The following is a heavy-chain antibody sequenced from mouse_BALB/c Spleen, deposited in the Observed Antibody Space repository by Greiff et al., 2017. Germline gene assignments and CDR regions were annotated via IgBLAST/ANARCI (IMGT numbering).Heavy chain of an antibody. Sequence: VQLKESGAELARPGASVKMSCKASGYTFTSYTMHWVKQRPGQGLEWIGYINPSSGYTNYNQKFKDKATLTADKSSSTAYMQLSSLTSEDSAVYYCARYGYYENYAMDYWGQGTSVTVSS. CDR1: GYTFTSYT. J-gene: IGHJ4*01. CDR2: INPSSGYT. D-gene: IGHD2-3*01. CDR3: ARYGYYENYAMDY. V-gene: IGHV1-4*01.